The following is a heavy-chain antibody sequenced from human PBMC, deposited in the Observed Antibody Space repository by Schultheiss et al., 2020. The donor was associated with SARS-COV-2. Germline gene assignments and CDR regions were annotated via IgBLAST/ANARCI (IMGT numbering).Heavy chain of an antibody. V-gene: IGHV3-23*01. CDR1: GFTFSSDA. CDR2: ITGGGGTT. Sequence: GESLKISCAGSGFTFSSDAMSWVRQAPGKGLEWVSAITGGGGTTYYADSVKGRFTISRDNSKNTLYLQMNSLRVDDTAVYYCAKGALPTADPWGQGILVTVSS. J-gene: IGHJ5*02. D-gene: IGHD2-2*01. CDR3: AKGALPTADP.